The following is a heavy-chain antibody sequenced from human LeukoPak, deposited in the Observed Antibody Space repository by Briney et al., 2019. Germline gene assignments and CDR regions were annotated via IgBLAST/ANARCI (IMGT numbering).Heavy chain of an antibody. J-gene: IGHJ4*02. CDR1: GGSINNYH. CDR2: IYYTGST. D-gene: IGHD3-10*01. V-gene: IGHV4-59*08. CDR3: ARQGALGSGYFDN. Sequence: PSETLSLTCTVSGGSINNYHWSWIRQPPGKGLEWIGYIYYTGSTIYNPSPKSRVSISVDTSKNQFSLKLSSVTAADTAVYYCARQGALGSGYFDNWGQGTLVTVSS.